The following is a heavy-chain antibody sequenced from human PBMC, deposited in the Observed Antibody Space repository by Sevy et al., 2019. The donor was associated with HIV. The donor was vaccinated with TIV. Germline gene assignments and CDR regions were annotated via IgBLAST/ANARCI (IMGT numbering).Heavy chain of an antibody. D-gene: IGHD6-13*01. CDR2: IKSKTDGGTT. CDR3: TTAEEGSSWYLFDY. V-gene: IGHV3-15*01. J-gene: IGHJ4*02. CDR1: GFTFSNDW. Sequence: GGSLRLSCAASGFTFSNDWMSWVRQAPGKGLEWVGRIKSKTDGGTTDYAAPVKGRFTISRDDSKNTLYLQMNSLKTEDTAVYYCTTAEEGSSWYLFDYWGQGTLVTVSS.